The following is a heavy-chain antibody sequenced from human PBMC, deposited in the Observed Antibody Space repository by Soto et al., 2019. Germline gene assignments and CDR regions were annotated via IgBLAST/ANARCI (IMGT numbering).Heavy chain of an antibody. CDR3: AKDLRWLQFHFDY. CDR2: ISGSGGST. D-gene: IGHD5-12*01. CDR1: GFTFSSYA. J-gene: IGHJ4*02. Sequence: GSLRLSCAASGFTFSSYAMSCFRQAPVKVLEWVSAISGSGGSTYYADSVKGRFTISRDNSKNTLYLQMNSLRAEDTAVYYCAKDLRWLQFHFDYWGQGTLVTVSS. V-gene: IGHV3-23*01.